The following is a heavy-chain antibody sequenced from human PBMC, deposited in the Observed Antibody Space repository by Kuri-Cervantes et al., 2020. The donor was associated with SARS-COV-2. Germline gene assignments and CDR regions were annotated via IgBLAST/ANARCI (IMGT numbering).Heavy chain of an antibody. V-gene: IGHV1-2*02. Sequence: ASVKVSCKASGYTFTGYYMHWVRQAPGQGLEWMGWINPNSGGTNYAQKFQGRVTMNRETSIRTAYMELSRLRSDDTAVYYCARSGYSSSWAPGAFYYWGQGTLVTVSS. CDR1: GYTFTGYY. CDR2: INPNSGGT. D-gene: IGHD6-13*01. J-gene: IGHJ4*02. CDR3: ARSGYSSSWAPGAFYY.